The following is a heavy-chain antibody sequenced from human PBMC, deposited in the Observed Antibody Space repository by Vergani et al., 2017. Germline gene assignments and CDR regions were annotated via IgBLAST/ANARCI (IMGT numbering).Heavy chain of an antibody. D-gene: IGHD2-2*01. Sequence: QVQLQESGPGLVKPSETLSLTCTVSNDSVSNTFYYWGWIRQTPGKGLEWIGYIYYSGSTYYNPSLKSRVTISVDTSKNQFSLKLSSVTAADTAVYYCARVHCSSTSCFYYMDVWGKGTTVTVSS. J-gene: IGHJ6*03. CDR2: IYYSGST. CDR3: ARVHCSSTSCFYYMDV. V-gene: IGHV4-31*03. CDR1: NDSVSNTFYY.